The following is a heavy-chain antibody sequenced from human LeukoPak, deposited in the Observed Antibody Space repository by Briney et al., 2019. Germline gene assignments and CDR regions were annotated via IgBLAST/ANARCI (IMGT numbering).Heavy chain of an antibody. Sequence: SETLSLTCTVSGGSISSYYWCWIRQPPGKGLEWIGYIYYSGSTNYNPSLKSRVTISVDTSKNQFSLKLSSVTAADTAVYYCARVAYYYGSEIDYWGQGTLVTVSS. V-gene: IGHV4-59*01. CDR3: ARVAYYYGSEIDY. CDR1: GGSISSYY. J-gene: IGHJ4*02. D-gene: IGHD3-10*01. CDR2: IYYSGST.